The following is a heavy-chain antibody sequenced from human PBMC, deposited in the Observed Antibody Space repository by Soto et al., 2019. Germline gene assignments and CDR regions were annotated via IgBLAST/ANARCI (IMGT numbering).Heavy chain of an antibody. Sequence: GGSLRLSCAASGFTFSSVAMAWVRQAPGKGLEWVSGITDTGGHTVYADSVKGRFTISRDNSRNTLNLQLNSLRAEDTAVYYCAKLYWNPRYFDYWGQGTRVTVSS. CDR3: AKLYWNPRYFDY. J-gene: IGHJ4*02. D-gene: IGHD1-1*01. CDR2: ITDTGGHT. CDR1: GFTFSSVA. V-gene: IGHV3-23*01.